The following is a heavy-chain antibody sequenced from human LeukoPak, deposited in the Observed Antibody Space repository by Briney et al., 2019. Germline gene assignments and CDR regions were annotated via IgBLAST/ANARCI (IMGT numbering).Heavy chain of an antibody. CDR2: ISGSGTNT. J-gene: IGHJ5*02. Sequence: GGCLRLSCAGSGVTLSRDWMSWVREAPGGGGEWGSAISGSGTNTYYADSVKGGFTISSDNSKNTLYLQINSLSAEDTAVYYCAKEKVLATVGTVGFDLWGQGTLVTVSS. CDR1: GVTLSRDW. D-gene: IGHD6-13*01. CDR3: AKEKVLATVGTVGFDL. V-gene: IGHV3-23*01.